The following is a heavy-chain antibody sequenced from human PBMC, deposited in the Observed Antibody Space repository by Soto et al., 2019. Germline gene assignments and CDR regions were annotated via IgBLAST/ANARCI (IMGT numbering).Heavy chain of an antibody. CDR3: AKDLRAGYCSGGTCYSGYYGMDV. V-gene: IGHV3-23*01. CDR1: GLTFSSYA. Sequence: GGSLRLSCAASGLTFSSYAMSWVRQAPGKGLEWVSSISGSGGSTYYADSVKGRFTISRDNSKNTLYLQMNSLRAEDTAVYYCAKDLRAGYCSGGTCYSGYYGMDVWGQGTTVTVSS. J-gene: IGHJ6*02. D-gene: IGHD2-15*01. CDR2: ISGSGGST.